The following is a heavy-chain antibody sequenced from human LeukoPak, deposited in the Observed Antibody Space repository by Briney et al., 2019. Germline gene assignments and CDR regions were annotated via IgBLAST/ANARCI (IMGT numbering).Heavy chain of an antibody. CDR2: ISGSGGST. Sequence: PGGSPRLSCAASGFTFSSYAMSWVRQAPGKGLEWVSGISGSGGSTYYADSVKGRFTISRDNSKNTLYLQMNSLRAEDTAVYYCASPSRYCSSTSCFAEYFQHWGQGTLVTVSS. CDR1: GFTFSSYA. CDR3: ASPSRYCSSTSCFAEYFQH. D-gene: IGHD2-2*01. J-gene: IGHJ1*01. V-gene: IGHV3-23*01.